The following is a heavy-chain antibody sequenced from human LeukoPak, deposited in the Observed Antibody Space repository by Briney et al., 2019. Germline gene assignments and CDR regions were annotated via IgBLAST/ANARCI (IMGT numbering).Heavy chain of an antibody. CDR1: GFSFRDYT. CDR2: ISASGDKT. J-gene: IGHJ4*02. D-gene: IGHD3-22*01. Sequence: QPGGSLRLSCAASGFSFRDYTMSWVRQAPGKGLEWIAAISASGDKTYFADSVKGRFTISRANSKGTLYLQMNSLRAEDKGLYYCARDFYDSTGYYYDYWGQGTLVTVSS. V-gene: IGHV3-23*01. CDR3: ARDFYDSTGYYYDY.